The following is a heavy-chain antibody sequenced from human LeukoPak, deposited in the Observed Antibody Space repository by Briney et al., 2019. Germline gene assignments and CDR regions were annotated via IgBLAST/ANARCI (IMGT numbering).Heavy chain of an antibody. CDR1: GFTFTNYW. Sequence: GGSLRLSCAASGFTFTNYWMHWVRQVPGRGQVWVSRISNDGSSTDYADSVKGRFTISRDSAKNILYLHMNSLRAEDTAMYYCARSHGVVVFDSWGPGALVTVSS. CDR3: ARSHGVVVFDS. CDR2: ISNDGSST. V-gene: IGHV3-74*01. J-gene: IGHJ4*02. D-gene: IGHD3-22*01.